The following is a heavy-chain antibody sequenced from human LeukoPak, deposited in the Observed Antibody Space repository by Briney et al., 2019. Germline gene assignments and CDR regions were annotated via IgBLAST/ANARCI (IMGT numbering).Heavy chain of an antibody. J-gene: IGHJ5*02. CDR3: AREWFGEGSWFDP. CDR1: GGSISSGDYY. CDR2: IYYSGST. Sequence: PSQTLSLTCIVSGGSISSGDYYWSWIRQPPGKGLEWIGYIYYSGSTYYNPSLKSRVTISVDTSKNQFSLKLSSVTAADTAVYYCAREWFGEGSWFDPWGQGTLVTVSS. D-gene: IGHD3-10*01. V-gene: IGHV4-30-4*01.